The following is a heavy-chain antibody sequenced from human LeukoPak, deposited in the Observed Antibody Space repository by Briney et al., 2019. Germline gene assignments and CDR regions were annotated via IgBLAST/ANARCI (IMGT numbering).Heavy chain of an antibody. CDR1: GFSISSGYF. CDR2: IHYPEST. V-gene: IGHV4-38-2*01. Sequence: SETLSLTCAVSGFSISSGYFWGWIRRPPGKGLEWIGTIHYPESTYYNPSLNSRLTISIDTSKNHFSLKLSSVTAADTALYYCARGRGRQVGTRWHPNTHHDYWGQGILVTVSS. J-gene: IGHJ4*02. CDR3: ARGRGRQVGTRWHPNTHHDY. D-gene: IGHD6-13*01.